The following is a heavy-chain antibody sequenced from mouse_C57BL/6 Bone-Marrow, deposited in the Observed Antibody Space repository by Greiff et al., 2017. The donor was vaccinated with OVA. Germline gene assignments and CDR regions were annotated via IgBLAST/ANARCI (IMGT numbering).Heavy chain of an antibody. D-gene: IGHD1-1*01. J-gene: IGHJ1*03. CDR3: ARGSSLSFDV. V-gene: IGHV1-76*01. CDR1: GYTFTDYY. CDR2: IYPGSGNT. Sequence: QVQLQQSVAELVRPGASVKLSCKASGYTFTDYYINWVKQRPGQGLEWIARIYPGSGNTYYNEKFKGKATLTAEKSSSTAYMQLSILTSEDSAVYFCARGSSLSFDVWGTGTTVTVSS.